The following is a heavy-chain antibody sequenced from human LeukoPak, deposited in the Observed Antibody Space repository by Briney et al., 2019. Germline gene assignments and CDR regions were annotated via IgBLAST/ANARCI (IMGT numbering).Heavy chain of an antibody. CDR2: MNPNSGNT. D-gene: IGHD3-3*01. J-gene: IGHJ6*03. V-gene: IGHV1-8*01. CDR1: GYTFTSYD. Sequence: ASVKVSCKASGYTFTSYDINWVRQATGQGLELMGWMNPNSGNTGYAQKFPGRVTMTRNTSISTAYIELSSLRSEDTAVYYCARVRTYYDFWSGYYTGFDAYYDYYYMDVWGKGTTVTVSS. CDR3: ARVRTYYDFWSGYYTGFDAYYDYYYMDV.